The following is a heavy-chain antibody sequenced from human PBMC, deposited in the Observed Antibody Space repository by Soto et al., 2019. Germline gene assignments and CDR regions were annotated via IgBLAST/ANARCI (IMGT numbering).Heavy chain of an antibody. CDR2: ISGSGGST. V-gene: IGHV3-23*01. J-gene: IGHJ6*03. Sequence: PGGSLRLSCAASGFTFSSYAMSWVRQAPGKGLEWVSAISGSGGSTYYADSVKGRFTISRDNSKNTLYLQMNSLRAEDTAVYYCAKSTTVTPNYYYYMDVWGKGTTVTVSS. CDR1: GFTFSSYA. CDR3: AKSTTVTPNYYYYMDV. D-gene: IGHD4-17*01.